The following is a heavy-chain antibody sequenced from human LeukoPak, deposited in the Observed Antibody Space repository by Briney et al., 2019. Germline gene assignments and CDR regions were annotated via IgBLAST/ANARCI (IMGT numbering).Heavy chain of an antibody. CDR2: ISYDGNNK. D-gene: IGHD3-22*01. V-gene: IGHV3-30-3*01. J-gene: IGHJ3*02. CDR1: VFTFSRHA. Sequence: GGSLRLSCAASVFTFSRHAMHGVRHAPGKGLEWVAVISYDGNNKYYADSVKGRFTISRDNSKNTLYLQMNSLRAEGTAVYYCARSHYYSSGYYNGFRAFDMWGQGTMVTVSS. CDR3: ARSHYYSSGYYNGFRAFDM.